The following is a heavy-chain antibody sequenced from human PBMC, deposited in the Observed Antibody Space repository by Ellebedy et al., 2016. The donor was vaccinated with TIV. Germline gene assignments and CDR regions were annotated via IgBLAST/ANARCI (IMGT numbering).Heavy chain of an antibody. D-gene: IGHD4-17*01. V-gene: IGHV3-7*01. CDR3: ARRASYGDYAVQVNPWFDP. Sequence: GESLKISCAVSGFSFRSYWMTWVRQAPGKGLEWVAKIRQEGDEIYYVESVKGRFTISRDNAKNSLFLQMNSLRVEETAVYYCARRASYGDYAVQVNPWFDPWGQGTLVTVSS. CDR2: IRQEGDEI. J-gene: IGHJ5*02. CDR1: GFSFRSYW.